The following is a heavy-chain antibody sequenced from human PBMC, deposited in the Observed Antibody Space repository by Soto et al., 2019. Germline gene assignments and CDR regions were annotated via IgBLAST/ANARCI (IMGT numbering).Heavy chain of an antibody. V-gene: IGHV3-53*01. Sequence: QLVESGGGLIQPGESLKLPCEASGLTVSTNFMIGFRRAPGRGLGGLAVIYSGGKTFYADSVKGRFTISKDNSKNTLSLQMNSLRAEDTAVYYCTRDAPGERPYYFYYYGMDVWGQGTTVTVSS. J-gene: IGHJ6*02. CDR1: GLTVSTNF. CDR2: IYSGGKT. CDR3: TRDAPGERPYYFYYYGMDV.